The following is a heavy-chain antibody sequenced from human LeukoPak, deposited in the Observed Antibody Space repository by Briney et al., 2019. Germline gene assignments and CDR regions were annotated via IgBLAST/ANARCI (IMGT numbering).Heavy chain of an antibody. CDR2: IKKDGSEN. CDR1: GCTFSSYW. D-gene: IGHD2-15*01. CDR3: TRLIWYFDS. J-gene: IGHJ4*02. V-gene: IGHV3-7*01. Sequence: GGSLRLSCAASGCTFSSYWMSWVRQAPGKGREGVADIKKDGSENYYVDSVKGRFTISRDNATNSLYLQMTSLRAEATAVYYCTRLIWYFDSWGQGTLVTVSS.